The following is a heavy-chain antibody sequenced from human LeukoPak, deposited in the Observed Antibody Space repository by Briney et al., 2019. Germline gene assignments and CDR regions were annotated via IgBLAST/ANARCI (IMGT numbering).Heavy chain of an antibody. CDR1: GFPFSSYG. CDR2: ISYDGSNK. V-gene: IGHV3-30*18. D-gene: IGHD3-3*01. CDR3: AKDRRSGSYFDY. Sequence: PGSPLRLSCAASGFPFSSYGMHWVRQAPGKGLEWAAVISYDGSNKYYADSVKGRFPISRDNSKNTLYLQMNSLRAEDTAVYYCAKDRRSGSYFDYRGQGTLVTVSS. J-gene: IGHJ4*02.